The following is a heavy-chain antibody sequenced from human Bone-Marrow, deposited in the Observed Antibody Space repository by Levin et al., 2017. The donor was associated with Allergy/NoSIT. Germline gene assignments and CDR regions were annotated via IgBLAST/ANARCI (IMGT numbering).Heavy chain of an antibody. J-gene: IGHJ4*02. V-gene: IGHV4-39*01. CDR1: GGSINIRTSY. Sequence: PSETLSLNCYVSGGSINIRTSYWGWVRQPPGGGLEWIGSVYHSGSTYYNPFLKSRVSQSIDTSTNQFSLKMRSVTAADTAVYYCARQEISRRYYFDSWGQGMLVIVSS. CDR2: VYHSGST. D-gene: IGHD5-24*01. CDR3: ARQEISRRYYFDS.